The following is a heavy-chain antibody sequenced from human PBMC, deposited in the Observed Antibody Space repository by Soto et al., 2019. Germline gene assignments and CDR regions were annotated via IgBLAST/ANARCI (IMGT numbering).Heavy chain of an antibody. J-gene: IGHJ4*02. D-gene: IGHD6-13*01. Sequence: EVQLLESGGGLVQPGGSLRLSCAASGFTFSSYAMSWVRQAPGKGLEWVSAISGSGGSTYYADSVKGRFTISRDNSKNTLYLQMNRLRAEETAVYYCAKEYEYSSSWERIDYWGQGTLVTVSS. CDR3: AKEYEYSSSWERIDY. V-gene: IGHV3-23*01. CDR1: GFTFSSYA. CDR2: ISGSGGST.